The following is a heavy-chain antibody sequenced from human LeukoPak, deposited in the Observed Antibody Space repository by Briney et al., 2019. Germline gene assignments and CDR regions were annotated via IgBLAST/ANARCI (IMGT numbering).Heavy chain of an antibody. CDR1: GFTFSSYW. CDR2: IKQDGSEK. CDR3: ARGALPVGPYYYYYYMDV. J-gene: IGHJ6*03. D-gene: IGHD1-26*01. Sequence: GGSLRLSCGVSGFTFSSYWMSWVRQAPGKGLEWVANIKQDGSEKYYVDSVKGRFTISRDNAKNSLYLQMNSLRAEDTAVYYCARGALPVGPYYYYYYMDVWGKGTTVTISS. V-gene: IGHV3-7*01.